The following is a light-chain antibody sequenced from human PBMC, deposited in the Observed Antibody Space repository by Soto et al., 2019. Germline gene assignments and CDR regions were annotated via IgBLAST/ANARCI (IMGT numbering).Light chain of an antibody. CDR2: AAS. V-gene: IGKV1-39*01. CDR1: QDSIRH. J-gene: IGKJ5*01. CDR3: QHSYTVPIA. Sequence: DIQMTQSPSSLSASVGDGVTITCRASQDSIRHLNWYQHKPGRAPRLLIYAASTLQSGVPSRFTGSGSGTEFTLTISGLQPEDFATYYCQHSYTVPIAFGQGTRLEIK.